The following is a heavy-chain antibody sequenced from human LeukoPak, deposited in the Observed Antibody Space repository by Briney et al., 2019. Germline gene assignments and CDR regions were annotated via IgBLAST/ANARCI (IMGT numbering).Heavy chain of an antibody. V-gene: IGHV4-39*07. CDR1: GGSISTSNYY. CDR3: ARGTRITMVRGALDY. J-gene: IGHJ4*02. CDR2: IFYSGST. D-gene: IGHD3-10*01. Sequence: SETLSLTCTVSGGSISTSNYYWGWIRQPPGKGLEWIGNIFYSGSTYYSPSLKSRVTISLDTSRNQFSLKLSSVTAADTAVYYCARGTRITMVRGALDYWGQGTLVTVSS.